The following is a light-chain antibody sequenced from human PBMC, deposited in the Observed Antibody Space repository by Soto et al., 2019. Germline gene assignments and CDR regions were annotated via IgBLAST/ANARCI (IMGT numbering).Light chain of an antibody. CDR1: SSNIGAGYD. J-gene: IGLJ3*02. CDR3: QSYDSSLSGSV. Sequence: QSVLTQPPSVSGAPGQRVTISCTGSSSNIGAGYDVHWYQQLPGTAPKLLIYRNSNRPSGVPDRVSGSKSGTSASLAITGLQAEHEADYYCQSYDSSLSGSVFAGGTKLTVL. V-gene: IGLV1-40*01. CDR2: RNS.